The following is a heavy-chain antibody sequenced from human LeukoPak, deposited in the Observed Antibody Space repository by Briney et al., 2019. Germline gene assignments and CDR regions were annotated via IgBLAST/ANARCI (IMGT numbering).Heavy chain of an antibody. D-gene: IGHD1-26*01. V-gene: IGHV4-39*07. CDR1: GGSIRSTSYY. Sequence: PSETLSLTCTVSGGSIRSTSYYWGWIRQPPGKGLEWIGSIYYSGSTYYNPSLQSRVTISVDTSKNQFYLKLRSVTAADTAVYYCARTGIVGARRLGWFDPWGQGTLVTVSS. CDR2: IYYSGST. CDR3: ARTGIVGARRLGWFDP. J-gene: IGHJ5*02.